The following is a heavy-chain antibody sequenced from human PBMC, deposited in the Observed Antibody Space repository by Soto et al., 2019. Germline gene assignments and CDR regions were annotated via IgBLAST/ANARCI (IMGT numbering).Heavy chain of an antibody. CDR3: ARLYYGSGTHPDY. Sequence: QVQLQQWGAGLLKPSETLSLTCAVYGGSFSGYYWSWIRQPPGKGLEWIGEINHSGSTNYNPSLKSLVTISVDTSKNQFSLKLSSVTAADTAVYYCARLYYGSGTHPDYWGQGTLVTVSS. CDR1: GGSFSGYY. V-gene: IGHV4-34*01. J-gene: IGHJ4*02. CDR2: INHSGST. D-gene: IGHD3-10*01.